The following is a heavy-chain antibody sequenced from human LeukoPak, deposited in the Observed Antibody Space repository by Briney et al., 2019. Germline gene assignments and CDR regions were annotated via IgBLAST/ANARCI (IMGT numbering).Heavy chain of an antibody. V-gene: IGHV3-21*01. CDR2: ISSSSSYI. Sequence: GGSLRLSCAASGFTFSSYSMNWVRQAPGKGLEWVSSISSSSSYIYYADSVKSRFTISRDNAKNSLYLQMNSLRAEDTAVYYCARAMTGVLYGSGSFWGQGTLVTVSS. CDR1: GFTFSSYS. J-gene: IGHJ4*02. CDR3: ARAMTGVLYGSGSF. D-gene: IGHD3-10*01.